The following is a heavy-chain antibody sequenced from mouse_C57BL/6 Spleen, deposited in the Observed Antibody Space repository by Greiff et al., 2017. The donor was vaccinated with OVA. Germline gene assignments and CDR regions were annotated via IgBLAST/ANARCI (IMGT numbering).Heavy chain of an antibody. CDR3: ARGDRNYGGYFDD. V-gene: IGHV1-69*01. Sequence: VQLQQPGAELVMPGASVKLSCKASGYTFTSYWMHWVKQRPGQGLEWIGEIDPSDSYTNYNQKFKGKSTMTVDKSSSTAYMQLSSLTSEDSAVYYCARGDRNYGGYFDDWGTGTTVTVSS. CDR1: GYTFTSYW. J-gene: IGHJ1*03. CDR2: IDPSDSYT. D-gene: IGHD2-5*01.